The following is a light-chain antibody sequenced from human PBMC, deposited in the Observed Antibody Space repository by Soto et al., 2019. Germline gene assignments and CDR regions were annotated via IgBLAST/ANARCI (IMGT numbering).Light chain of an antibody. CDR1: QSVSTNF. V-gene: IGKV3-20*01. CDR3: QQYGRTSWT. J-gene: IGKJ1*01. Sequence: EIVLTQSRGTLSLSPGEGATLSCRASQSVSTNFFAWYQQKPGQAPRLLIYGASTRATGIPDRFSGSGSGTDFTLTISRLEPEDFAVYYCQQYGRTSWTFGQGTTVDIK. CDR2: GAS.